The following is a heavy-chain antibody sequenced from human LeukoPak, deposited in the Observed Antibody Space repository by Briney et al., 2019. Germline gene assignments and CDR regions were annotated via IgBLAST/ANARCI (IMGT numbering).Heavy chain of an antibody. Sequence: SETLSLTCAVYGGPFSGYYWSWIRQPPGKGLEWIGEINHSGSTNYNPSLKSRVTISVDTSKNQFSLKLSSVTAADTAVYYCARGGAYCSSTSCYPSYYYYGMDVWGQGTTVTVSS. J-gene: IGHJ6*02. CDR2: INHSGST. CDR1: GGPFSGYY. CDR3: ARGGAYCSSTSCYPSYYYYGMDV. D-gene: IGHD2-2*01. V-gene: IGHV4-34*01.